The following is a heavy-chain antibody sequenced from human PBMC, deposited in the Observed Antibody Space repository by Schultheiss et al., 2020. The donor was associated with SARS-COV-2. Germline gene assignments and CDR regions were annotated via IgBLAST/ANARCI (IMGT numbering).Heavy chain of an antibody. CDR3: ARDGSYFHIYGMDV. J-gene: IGHJ6*02. CDR1: VGSISSYS. V-gene: IGHV4-59*01. Sequence: SETLSLPCPFSVGSISSYSWCWIRQPPGKGLEWIGYVFRSGATNYNPSLKSRVTISLDTSKNQFSLELTSVTAADTAVYFCARDGSYFHIYGMDVWGQGATVTVSS. D-gene: IGHD3-10*01. CDR2: VFRSGAT.